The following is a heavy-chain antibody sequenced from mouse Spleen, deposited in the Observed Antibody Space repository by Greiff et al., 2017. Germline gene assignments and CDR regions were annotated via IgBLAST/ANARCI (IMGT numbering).Heavy chain of an antibody. CDR2: ISSGGSYT. D-gene: IGHD1-1*01. J-gene: IGHJ3*01. CDR3: ARHYGSSPAWFAY. CDR1: GFTFSSYA. V-gene: IGHV5-9-4*01. Sequence: EVQVVESGGGLVKPGGSLKLSCAASGFTFSSYAMSWVRQSPEKRLEWVAEISSGGSYTYYPDTVTGRFTISRDNAKNTLYLEMSSLRSEDTAMYYCARHYGSSPAWFAYWGQGTLVTVSA.